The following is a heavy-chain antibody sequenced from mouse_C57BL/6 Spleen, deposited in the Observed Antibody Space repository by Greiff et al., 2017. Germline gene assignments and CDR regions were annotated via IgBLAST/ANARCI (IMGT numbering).Heavy chain of an antibody. V-gene: IGHV2-2*01. CDR3: ARKGGNYVGAMDD. J-gene: IGHJ4*01. CDR1: GFSLTSYG. CDR2: IGSGGST. Sequence: VQLQQSGPGLVQPSQSLSITCTVSGFSLTSYGVHWVRQSPGKGLEWLGVIGSGGSTDYNAAFISRLCISKDKSKSQVFFKRNSLQADDTAIYYCARKGGNYVGAMDDGGQGTSVTVSS. D-gene: IGHD1-1*01.